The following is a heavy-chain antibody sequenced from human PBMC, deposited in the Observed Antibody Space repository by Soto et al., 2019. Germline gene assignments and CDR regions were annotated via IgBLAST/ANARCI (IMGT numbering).Heavy chain of an antibody. Sequence: GGALRLSCAVSGFTVSNAWMSWVRQAPGKGLEWVGRFKSKSDGATIDYATPVKGRFTISRDDSQNSLYLPMNSLKTEDPAVYYCTTDPGGRVTPREVPDFWGQGTLVTVSS. CDR2: FKSKSDGATI. CDR1: GFTVSNAW. J-gene: IGHJ4*02. V-gene: IGHV3-15*01. D-gene: IGHD2-8*02. CDR3: TTDPGGRVTPREVPDF.